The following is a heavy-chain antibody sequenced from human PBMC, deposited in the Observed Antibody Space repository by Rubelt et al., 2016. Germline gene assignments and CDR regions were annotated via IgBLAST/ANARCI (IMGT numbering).Heavy chain of an antibody. CDR3: VKDKGDGYTYDY. D-gene: IGHD5-24*01. V-gene: IGHV3-30*18. Sequence: SSYGMHWVRQAPGKGLEWVAVISYDGSNKYYADSVKGRFTISRDNSKNTLYLQMNSLRAEDTAVYYCVKDKGDGYTYDYWGQGTLVTVSS. CDR1: SSYG. J-gene: IGHJ4*02. CDR2: ISYDGSNK.